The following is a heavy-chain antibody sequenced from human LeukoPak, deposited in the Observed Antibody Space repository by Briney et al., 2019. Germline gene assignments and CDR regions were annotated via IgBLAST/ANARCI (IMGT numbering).Heavy chain of an antibody. Sequence: ASVKVSCKASGYTFTSYYMHWVRQAPGQGLEWMGIINPSGGSTSYAQKFQGRVTMTRDMSTSTVYTELSSLRSEDTAVYYCARPRYSSSWYHYYYYYMDVWGKGTTVTVSS. CDR1: GYTFTSYY. V-gene: IGHV1-46*01. CDR2: INPSGGST. CDR3: ARPRYSSSWYHYYYYYMDV. J-gene: IGHJ6*03. D-gene: IGHD6-13*01.